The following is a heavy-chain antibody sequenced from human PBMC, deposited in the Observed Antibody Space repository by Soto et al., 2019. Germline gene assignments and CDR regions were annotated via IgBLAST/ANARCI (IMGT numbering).Heavy chain of an antibody. J-gene: IGHJ4*02. CDR1: GFTFGDYA. Sequence: GGSLRLSCTASGFTFGDYAMTWFRQAPGKGLEWVGFIRGKAYGGTTHYAASVKGRFTISRDDSKSIAYLQLNSLKTEDTAVYYCTRYSSGWYDFDYWGQGTLVTVSS. V-gene: IGHV3-49*03. CDR2: IRGKAYGGTT. D-gene: IGHD6-19*01. CDR3: TRYSSGWYDFDY.